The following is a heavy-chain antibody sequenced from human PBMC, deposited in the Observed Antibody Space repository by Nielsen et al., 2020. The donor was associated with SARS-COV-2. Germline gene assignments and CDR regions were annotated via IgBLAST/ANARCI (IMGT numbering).Heavy chain of an antibody. D-gene: IGHD6-13*01. V-gene: IGHV3-9*01. CDR3: AKGGIAAVGYYGMDV. CDR2: ISWNSGSI. Sequence: GGSLRLSCAASGFTFDDYAMHWVRQAPGKGLEWVSGISWNSGSIGYADSVKGRFPISRDNAKNSLYLQMNSLRAEDTALYYCAKGGIAAVGYYGMDVWGQGTTVTVSS. CDR1: GFTFDDYA. J-gene: IGHJ6*02.